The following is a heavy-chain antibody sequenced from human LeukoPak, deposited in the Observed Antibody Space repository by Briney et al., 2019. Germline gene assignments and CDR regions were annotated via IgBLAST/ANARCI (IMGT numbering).Heavy chain of an antibody. Sequence: GGSLRLSCAASGFTFSSYGMHWVRQAPGKGLEWVAVISYDGSNKYYADSVKGRFTNSRDNSKNTLYLQMNSLRAEDTAVYYCAKLVDSSGYYSYDAFDIWGQGTMVTVSS. CDR2: ISYDGSNK. J-gene: IGHJ3*02. V-gene: IGHV3-30*18. CDR1: GFTFSSYG. CDR3: AKLVDSSGYYSYDAFDI. D-gene: IGHD3-22*01.